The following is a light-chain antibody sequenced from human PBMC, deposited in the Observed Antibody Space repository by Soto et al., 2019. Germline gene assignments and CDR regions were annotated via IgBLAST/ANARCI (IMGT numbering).Light chain of an antibody. J-gene: IGLJ2*01. Sequence: QSALTQPASVSGSPGQSITISCTGTSSDVGGYNYVSWFQQHPDKAPKLIIYDVSYRPSGVSNRFSGSKSGNTASLTISGLQAEDEADYYCSSFTTTDTLIFGGGTQLTVL. CDR3: SSFTTTDTLI. CDR1: SSDVGGYNY. CDR2: DVS. V-gene: IGLV2-14*01.